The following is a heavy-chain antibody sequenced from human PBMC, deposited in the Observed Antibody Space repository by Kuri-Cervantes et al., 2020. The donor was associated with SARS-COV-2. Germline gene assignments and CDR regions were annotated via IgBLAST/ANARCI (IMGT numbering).Heavy chain of an antibody. J-gene: IGHJ6*03. CDR1: GYTFTGYY. CDR3: AREGVGAHKGYYMDV. D-gene: IGHD1-26*01. Sequence: SVKVSCKASGYTFTGYYMHWVRQAPGQGLEWMGGIIPIFGTANYAQKFQGRVTITTDESTSTAYMELSSLRSDDTAVYYCAREGVGAHKGYYMDVWGKGTTVTVSS. V-gene: IGHV1-69*05. CDR2: IIPIFGTA.